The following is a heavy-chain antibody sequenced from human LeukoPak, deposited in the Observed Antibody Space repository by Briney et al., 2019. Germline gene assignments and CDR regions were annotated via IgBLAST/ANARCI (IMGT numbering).Heavy chain of an antibody. J-gene: IGHJ6*03. V-gene: IGHV1-2*02. D-gene: IGHD3-3*01. CDR3: ARAGGYDFWSGRYDYYYYYMDV. Sequence: ASVKVSCKASGYTFTGYYMHWVRQAPGQGLEWIGWINPNSGGTNYAQKFQGRVTMTRDMSTSTVYMELSSLRSADTAVYYCARAGGYDFWSGRYDYYYYYMDVWGEGTTVTVSS. CDR1: GYTFTGYY. CDR2: INPNSGGT.